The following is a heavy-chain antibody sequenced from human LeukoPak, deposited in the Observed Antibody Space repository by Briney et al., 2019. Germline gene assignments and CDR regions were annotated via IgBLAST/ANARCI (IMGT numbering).Heavy chain of an antibody. J-gene: IGHJ4*02. CDR2: INHSGST. CDR3: ARLYCGGDCYDYFDY. D-gene: IGHD2-21*01. CDR1: GGSFSGYY. Sequence: PSETLSLTCADYGGSFSGYYWSWIRQPPGKGLEWIGEINHSGSTNYNPSLKSRVTISVDTSKNQFSLKLSSVTAADTAVYYCARLYCGGDCYDYFDYWGQGTLVTVSS. V-gene: IGHV4-34*01.